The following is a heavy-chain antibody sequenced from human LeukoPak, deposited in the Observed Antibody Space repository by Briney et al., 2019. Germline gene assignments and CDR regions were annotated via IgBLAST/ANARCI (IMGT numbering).Heavy chain of an antibody. CDR3: AREYCSGGSCYYFDY. CDR2: IYPGDSDT. Sequence: GESLQISCKGSGYSFTSYWIGWVRQMPGKGLEWMGIIYPGDSDTGYSPSFQGQVTISADKSISTAYLQWSSLKASDTAMYYCAREYCSGGSCYYFDYWGQGTLVTVSS. CDR1: GYSFTSYW. V-gene: IGHV5-51*01. D-gene: IGHD2-15*01. J-gene: IGHJ4*02.